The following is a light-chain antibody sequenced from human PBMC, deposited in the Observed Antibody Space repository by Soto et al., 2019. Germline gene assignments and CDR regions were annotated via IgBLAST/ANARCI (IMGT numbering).Light chain of an antibody. V-gene: IGLV1-40*01. CDR3: QSCDKYLRAVV. Sequence: QSVLTQPPSVSGAPGERVTISCTGSSSDIGAGYRVRWYQQVPGTAPKLLIYHNTNRPSGVPARLSGSKSGTSAALAISGLQAEDEADYYCQSCDKYLRAVVFGGGTKLTVL. CDR2: HNT. J-gene: IGLJ2*01. CDR1: SSDIGAGYR.